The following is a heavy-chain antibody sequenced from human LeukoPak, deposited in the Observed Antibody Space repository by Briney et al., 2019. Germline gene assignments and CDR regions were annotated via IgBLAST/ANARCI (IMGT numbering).Heavy chain of an antibody. Sequence: GGSPLLSCAASGFTFSSYSMNWVRPAPGKGLEWVSSLSSSSSYIYYAASVKGRFTISRDNAKNSLYLQMNSLRAEDTAVYYCARDFLYSSGSIDYWGQGTLVTVSS. CDR2: LSSSSSYI. CDR1: GFTFSSYS. V-gene: IGHV3-21*01. CDR3: ARDFLYSSGSIDY. J-gene: IGHJ4*02. D-gene: IGHD3-22*01.